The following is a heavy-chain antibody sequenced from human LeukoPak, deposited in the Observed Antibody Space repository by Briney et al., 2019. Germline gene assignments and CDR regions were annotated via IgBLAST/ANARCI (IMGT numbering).Heavy chain of an antibody. CDR3: ARDRGIAAAGKPDKYYYYGMDV. J-gene: IGHJ6*02. CDR1: GFTFSDYY. V-gene: IGHV3-11*01. CDR2: ISSSGSTI. D-gene: IGHD6-13*01. Sequence: PGGSLRLSCAASGFTFSDYYVSWIRQAPGKGLEWVSYISSSGSTIYYADSVKGRFTISRDNAKNSLYLQMNSLRAEDTAVYYCARDRGIAAAGKPDKYYYYGMDVWGQGTTVTVSS.